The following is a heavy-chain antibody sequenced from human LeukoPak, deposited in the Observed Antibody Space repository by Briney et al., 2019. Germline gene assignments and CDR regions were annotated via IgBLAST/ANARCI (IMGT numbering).Heavy chain of an antibody. CDR1: GFTFRSHE. D-gene: IGHD3-10*01. Sequence: GGSLRLSCAASGFTFRSHEMNWVRQAPGKGLEWVSYISGSGSTIYYADSVKGRFTISRDNAKNSLYLQMNSLRAEDTAVYYCATYLYKLLDYWGQGTLVTVSS. CDR2: ISGSGSTI. CDR3: ATYLYKLLDY. J-gene: IGHJ4*02. V-gene: IGHV3-48*03.